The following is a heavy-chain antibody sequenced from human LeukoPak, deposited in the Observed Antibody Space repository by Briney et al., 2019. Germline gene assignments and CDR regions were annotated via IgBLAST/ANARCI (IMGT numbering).Heavy chain of an antibody. CDR2: IYPGDSDT. V-gene: IGHV5-51*01. D-gene: IGHD6-13*01. Sequence: PGESLKISCKGSGYSFTSYWIGWVRQMPGKGLEWMGIIYPGDSDTRYSPSFQGQVTISADKSISTAYLQWSRLKASDTAMYYCARNHIAAAGKPPLFQFDPWGQGTLVTVSS. CDR3: ARNHIAAAGKPPLFQFDP. J-gene: IGHJ5*02. CDR1: GYSFTSYW.